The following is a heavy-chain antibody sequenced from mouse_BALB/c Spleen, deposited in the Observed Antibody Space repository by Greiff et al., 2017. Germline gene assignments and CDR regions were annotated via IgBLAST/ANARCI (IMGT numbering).Heavy chain of an antibody. Sequence: VQLQQSGAELAKPGASVKMSCKASGYTFTSYWMNWVKQRHGQGLEWIGYINPSTGYTEYNQKFKDKATLTADKSSSTAYMQLSSLTSEDSAVYYCAAYDGYSPFAYWGQGTLVTVSA. D-gene: IGHD2-3*01. CDR1: GYTFTSYW. CDR3: AAYDGYSPFAY. CDR2: INPSTGYT. V-gene: IGHV1-7*01. J-gene: IGHJ3*01.